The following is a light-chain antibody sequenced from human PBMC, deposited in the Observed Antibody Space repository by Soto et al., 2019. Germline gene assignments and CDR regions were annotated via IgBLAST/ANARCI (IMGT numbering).Light chain of an antibody. CDR1: QGISNY. J-gene: IGKJ4*01. CDR3: LQHNTYPLT. V-gene: IGKV1-16*01. CDR2: AAS. Sequence: DIQMTQSPSSLSASVGDRVTITCRASQGISNYLAWFQQKPGEAPKSLISAASSLQSGVPSRFSGSGSGTDFPLTSSCLQPEDFATYYCLQHNTYPLTFGGGTTVE.